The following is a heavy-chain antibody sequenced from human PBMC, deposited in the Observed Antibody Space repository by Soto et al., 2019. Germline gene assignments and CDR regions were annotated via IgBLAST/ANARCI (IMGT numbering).Heavy chain of an antibody. CDR3: ARSPGKHWLVTKEVHYFDF. CDR1: GFTFSSYA. CDR2: ISYDGSNK. J-gene: IGHJ4*02. V-gene: IGHV3-30-3*01. D-gene: IGHD6-19*01. Sequence: QVQLVESGGGVVQPGRSLRLSCAASGFTFSSYAMHWVRQAPGKGLEWVAVISYDGSNKYYADSVKGRFTISRDNSXNXLXXQMNSLRAEDTAVYYCARSPGKHWLVTKEVHYFDFWGQGTQVTVSS.